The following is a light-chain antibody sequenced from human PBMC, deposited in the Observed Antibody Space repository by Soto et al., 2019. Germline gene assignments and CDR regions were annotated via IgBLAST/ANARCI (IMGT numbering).Light chain of an antibody. V-gene: IGKV3-20*01. Sequence: EIVLTQSPSTLSLSPGERATLYCRASQSVSTTYLAWYQQKPGQAPRLLIYGASSRATGIPDRFSGSGSGTDFTLTITRLEPEDFAVYYCQQYGSSPTWTFGQGTKVEIK. CDR1: QSVSTTY. J-gene: IGKJ1*01. CDR2: GAS. CDR3: QQYGSSPTWT.